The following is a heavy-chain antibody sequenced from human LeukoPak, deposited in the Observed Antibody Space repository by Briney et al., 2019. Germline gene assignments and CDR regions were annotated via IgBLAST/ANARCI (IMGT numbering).Heavy chain of an antibody. Sequence: ASVKVSCKASGYTFTSYGISWVRQAPGQGLEWMGWISAYNGNTNYAQKLQGRVTMTTDTSTSTAYMELRSLRSDDTAVYYCARDSNTIFGVVIHYGMDVWGQGTTVTVSS. D-gene: IGHD3-3*01. CDR2: ISAYNGNT. CDR3: ARDSNTIFGVVIHYGMDV. CDR1: GYTFTSYG. J-gene: IGHJ6*02. V-gene: IGHV1-18*01.